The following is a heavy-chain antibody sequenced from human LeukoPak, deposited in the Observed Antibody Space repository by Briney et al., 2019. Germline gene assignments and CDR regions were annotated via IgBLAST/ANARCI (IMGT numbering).Heavy chain of an antibody. CDR3: ARDLFPQYCSGGSCYSSSGYYFDY. V-gene: IGHV1-69*05. CDR1: GGTFSSYA. D-gene: IGHD2-15*01. Sequence: ASVKVSCKASGGTFSSYAISWVRQAPGQGLEWMGRIIPIFGTANYAHKFQGRVTITTDESTSTAYMELSSLRSEDTAVYYCARDLFPQYCSGGSCYSSSGYYFDYWGQGTLVTVSS. J-gene: IGHJ4*02. CDR2: IIPIFGTA.